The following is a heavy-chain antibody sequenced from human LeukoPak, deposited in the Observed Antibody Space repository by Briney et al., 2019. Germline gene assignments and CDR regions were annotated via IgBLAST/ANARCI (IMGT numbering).Heavy chain of an antibody. D-gene: IGHD2-2*01. CDR3: ARGHYQLS. CDR2: IKEEGSEK. CDR1: GFTFSSYW. Sequence: GGSLRLSCAVSGFTFSSYWMHWVRQAPGKGLEWVASIKEEGSEKHYVDSVKGRFTISRDNAKNSLYLQMNSLRAEDTAVYYCARGHYQLSWGQGILVTVSS. J-gene: IGHJ5*02. V-gene: IGHV3-7*01.